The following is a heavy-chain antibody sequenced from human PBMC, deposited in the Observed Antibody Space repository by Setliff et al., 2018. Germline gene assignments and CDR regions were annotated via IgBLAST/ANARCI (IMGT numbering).Heavy chain of an antibody. Sequence: KTSETLSLTCTVSGGSISSGSYYWSWIRQPAGKGLEWIGRIYTSGSTNYNPSLKSRVTISVDTSKNQFSLKLSSVTAADTAVYYCARDSSLRYCSGGSCYNQKNWYFDLWGRGTLVTSPQ. CDR1: GGSISSGSYY. CDR2: IYTSGST. V-gene: IGHV4-61*02. D-gene: IGHD2-15*01. CDR3: ARDSSLRYCSGGSCYNQKNWYFDL. J-gene: IGHJ2*01.